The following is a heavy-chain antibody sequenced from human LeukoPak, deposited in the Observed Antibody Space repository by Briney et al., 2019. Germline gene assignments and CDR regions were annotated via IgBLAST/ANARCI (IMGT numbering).Heavy chain of an antibody. D-gene: IGHD4-17*01. V-gene: IGHV3-23*05. CDR3: VRYGFDY. Sequence: PGNSLRLSCTASGFTFSSYAMSWVRQAPGKGLEWVSAISGSSTYYADSVKGRFTISRDNSKNTLYLQMNSLRAEDTAKYYCVRYGFDYWGQGTLVTVSS. CDR2: ISGSST. J-gene: IGHJ4*02. CDR1: GFTFSSYA.